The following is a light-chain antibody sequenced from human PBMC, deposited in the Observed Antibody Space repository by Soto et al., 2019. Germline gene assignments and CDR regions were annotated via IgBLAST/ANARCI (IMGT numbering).Light chain of an antibody. V-gene: IGKV3-11*01. CDR3: QQGVNRRLT. CDR2: DAS. Sequence: EIVLTQSPCTLSLSPGERATLSCRASQSISDYLAWYQKRPGQAPRLLIYDASNRATGIPARFSGSGSGTDFTLTISSQLSEDVAVYYCQQGVNRRLTCGGKTEVEL. J-gene: IGKJ4*02. CDR1: QSISDY.